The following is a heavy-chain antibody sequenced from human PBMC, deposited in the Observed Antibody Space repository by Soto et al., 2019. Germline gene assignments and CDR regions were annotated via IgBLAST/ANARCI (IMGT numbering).Heavy chain of an antibody. D-gene: IGHD6-19*01. J-gene: IGHJ6*03. Sequence: EVQLVESGGGLVQPGGSLRLSCAASGFTFSSYWMSWVRQAPGKGLEWVANIKQDGSEKYYVDSAKGRFTISRDNAKNSLYLQMNSLRAEDTAVYYCARDFGSSGWYRIFYYYYMDVWGKGTTVTVSS. CDR3: ARDFGSSGWYRIFYYYYMDV. V-gene: IGHV3-7*01. CDR1: GFTFSSYW. CDR2: IKQDGSEK.